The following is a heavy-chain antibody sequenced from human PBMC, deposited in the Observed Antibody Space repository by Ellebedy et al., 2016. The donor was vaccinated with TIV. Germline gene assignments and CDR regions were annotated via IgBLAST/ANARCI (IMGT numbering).Heavy chain of an antibody. Sequence: GESLKISCKGSGYSFTSYWISWVRQMPGKGLEWMGRIDPSDSYPNYSPSFQGHVTISADKSISTAYLQWSSLKASDTAMYYCARRYCSGGSCYPGGYWFDPWGQGTLVTVSS. V-gene: IGHV5-10-1*01. J-gene: IGHJ5*02. D-gene: IGHD2-15*01. CDR2: IDPSDSYP. CDR1: GYSFTSYW. CDR3: ARRYCSGGSCYPGGYWFDP.